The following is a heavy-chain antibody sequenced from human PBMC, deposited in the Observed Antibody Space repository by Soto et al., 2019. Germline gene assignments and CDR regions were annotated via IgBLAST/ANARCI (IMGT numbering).Heavy chain of an antibody. CDR2: INHSGST. V-gene: IGHV4-34*01. J-gene: IGHJ4*02. D-gene: IGHD3-10*01. CDR3: ARVRGVTRNPYYFDY. Sequence: SGTLALTCAVYGGSFSGYYWSWIRQPPGKGLEWIGEINHSGSTNYNPSLKSRVTISVDTSKNQFSLKLSSVTAADTAVYYCARVRGVTRNPYYFDYWGQGTLVTVSS. CDR1: GGSFSGYY.